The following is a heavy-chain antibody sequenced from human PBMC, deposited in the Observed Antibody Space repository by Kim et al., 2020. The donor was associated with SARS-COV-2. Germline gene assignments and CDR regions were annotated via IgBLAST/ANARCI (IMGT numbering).Heavy chain of an antibody. CDR1: GFIFSSYW. V-gene: IGHV3-7*01. D-gene: IGHD3-10*01. CDR3: AREVRGVMALEY. J-gene: IGHJ4*02. CDR2: IKQDGSEK. Sequence: GGSLRLSCAASGFIFSSYWMSWVRQAPGKGLERVANIKQDGSEKYYVDSVKGRFTISRDNAKNSLYLQMNSLRAEDTAVYYCAREVRGVMALEYWGQGTLVTVSS.